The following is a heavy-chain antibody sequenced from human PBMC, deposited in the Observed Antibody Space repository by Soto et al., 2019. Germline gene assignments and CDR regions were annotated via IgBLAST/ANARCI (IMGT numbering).Heavy chain of an antibody. CDR2: IYPSDSDT. V-gene: IGHV5-51*01. CDR3: ARGGVSTRTFDY. J-gene: IGHJ4*02. D-gene: IGHD3-3*01. Sequence: GESQRISCKGSGYNFAGYWIAWVRPMPGKGLELMGIIYPSDSDTRYRPSFQGQVTISADKSISSAYLQWSSLRASDTAMYYCARGGVSTRTFDYWGQGTPVTVSS. CDR1: GYNFAGYW.